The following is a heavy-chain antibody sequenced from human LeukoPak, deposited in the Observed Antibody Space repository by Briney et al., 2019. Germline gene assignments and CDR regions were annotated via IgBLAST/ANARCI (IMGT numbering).Heavy chain of an antibody. J-gene: IGHJ4*02. CDR3: AKEVIAAAGHDFDL. Sequence: PGRSLRLSCAASGFTFSSYAMNWVRQAPGKGLEWVAVISYDGGNRYYADSVKGRFTISRDNSKNTLYLQMNSLRSEDTAVYYCAKEVIAAAGHDFDLWGQGALVTISS. D-gene: IGHD6-13*01. CDR1: GFTFSSYA. V-gene: IGHV3-30*04. CDR2: ISYDGGNR.